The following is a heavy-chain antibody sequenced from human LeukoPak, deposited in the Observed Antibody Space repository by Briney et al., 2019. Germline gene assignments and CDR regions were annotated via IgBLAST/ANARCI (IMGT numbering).Heavy chain of an antibody. Sequence: PGGSLRLSCAASGFTFSSYAMSWIRQAPGKGLEWVSAISGSGGSTYYADSVKGRFTISRDNSKNTLYLQMNSLRAEDTAVYYCAKDLYSSGWYQDYWGQGTLVTVYS. J-gene: IGHJ4*02. D-gene: IGHD6-19*01. CDR2: ISGSGGST. CDR3: AKDLYSSGWYQDY. V-gene: IGHV3-23*01. CDR1: GFTFSSYA.